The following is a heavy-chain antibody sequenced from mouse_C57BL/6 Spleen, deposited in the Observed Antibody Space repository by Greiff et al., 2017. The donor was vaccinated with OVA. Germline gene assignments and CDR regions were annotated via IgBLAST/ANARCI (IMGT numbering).Heavy chain of an antibody. V-gene: IGHV7-3*01. Sequence: EVNVVESGGGLVQPGGSLSLTCAASGFTFTDYYMSWVRQPPGKALEWLGFIRNKANGYTTESSASVKGRFTISRDNSQSILYLQMNAQRAEDSATYYCARYDTTVVRAMDYWGQGTSVTVSS. J-gene: IGHJ4*01. D-gene: IGHD1-1*01. CDR1: GFTFTDYY. CDR2: IRNKANGYTT. CDR3: ARYDTTVVRAMDY.